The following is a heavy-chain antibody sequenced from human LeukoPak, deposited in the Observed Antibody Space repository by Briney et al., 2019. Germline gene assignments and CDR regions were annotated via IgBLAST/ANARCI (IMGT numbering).Heavy chain of an antibody. J-gene: IGHJ4*02. CDR3: ARVGVELNFDY. CDR1: GFTFSSYD. CDR2: IGTAGDT. D-gene: IGHD5-24*01. V-gene: IGHV3-13*01. Sequence: GGSLRLSCAASGFTFSSYDMHWVRQATGKGLEWVSAIGTAGDTYYPGSVKGRFTISRENAKNSLYLQMNSLRAGDTAVYYCARVGVELNFDYWGQGTLVTVSS.